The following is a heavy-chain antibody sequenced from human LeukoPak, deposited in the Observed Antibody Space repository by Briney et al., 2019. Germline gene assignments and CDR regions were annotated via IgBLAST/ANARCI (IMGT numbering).Heavy chain of an antibody. V-gene: IGHV1-8*01. CDR1: GYTFTSYD. D-gene: IGHD3-22*01. Sequence: GASVKVSCKASGYTFTSYDINWVRQATGQGLEWMGWMNPNSGNTGYAQKFQGRVTMTRNTSISTAYMELSSLRSEDTAVYYCARESYYDSSGYIGNDYWGQGTLVTVSS. J-gene: IGHJ4*02. CDR3: ARESYYDSSGYIGNDY. CDR2: MNPNSGNT.